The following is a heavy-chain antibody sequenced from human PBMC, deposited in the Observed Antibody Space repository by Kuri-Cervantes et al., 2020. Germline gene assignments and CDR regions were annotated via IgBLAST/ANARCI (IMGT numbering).Heavy chain of an antibody. D-gene: IGHD3-10*01. V-gene: IGHV3-9*01. CDR2: ISWNSGSI. CDR3: ARGWDYYGSGSYYGFDY. J-gene: IGHJ4*02. CDR1: GFTFDDYA. Sequence: SLKISCAASGFTFDDYAMHWVRQAPGKGLEWVSGISWNSGSIGYADSVKGRFTISRDNAKNSLYLQMNSLRAEDTALYYCARGWDYYGSGSYYGFDYWGQGTLVTVSS.